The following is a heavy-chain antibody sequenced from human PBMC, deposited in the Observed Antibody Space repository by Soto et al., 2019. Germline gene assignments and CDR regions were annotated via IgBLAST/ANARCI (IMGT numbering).Heavy chain of an antibody. Sequence: QVQLVESGGGVVQPGRSLRLSCAASGFTFSSYAMHWVRQAPGKGLEWVAVISYDGSNKYYADSVKGRFTISRDNSKNTQYLQMNSLKSEDTAVYYRASDEGRELLYWGQGTLLTVSS. J-gene: IGHJ4*02. V-gene: IGHV3-30-3*01. CDR2: ISYDGSNK. CDR1: GFTFSSYA. CDR3: ASDEGRELLY. D-gene: IGHD1-26*01.